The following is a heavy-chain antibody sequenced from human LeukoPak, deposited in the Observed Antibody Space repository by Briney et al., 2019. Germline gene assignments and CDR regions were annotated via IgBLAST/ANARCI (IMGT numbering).Heavy chain of an antibody. V-gene: IGHV1-18*01. CDR3: ARDHGDFVGVRVGFDS. Sequence: ASVKVSCKASGYTFTNYAISWVRQAPGQGLEWVARISGHNGNTDYAQKVKDRVTVTADTSTAYLEMRGLTSDDTAVYYCARDHGDFVGVRVGFDSWGQGTLVTVSS. CDR2: ISGHNGNT. J-gene: IGHJ4*02. D-gene: IGHD4-17*01. CDR1: GYTFTNYA.